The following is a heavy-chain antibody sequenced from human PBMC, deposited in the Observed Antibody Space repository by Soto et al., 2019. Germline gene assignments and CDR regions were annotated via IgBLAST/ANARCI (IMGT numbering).Heavy chain of an antibody. J-gene: IGHJ4*02. V-gene: IGHV4-30-4*01. Sequence: SETLSLTCTVSGGSISSGDYYWSWIRQPPGKGLEWIGYIYYSGSTYYNPSLKSRVTISVDTSKNQFSLKLSSVTAADTAVYYCARAIRVNDYYFDYWGQGTLVTVSS. CDR2: IYYSGST. D-gene: IGHD1-1*01. CDR3: ARAIRVNDYYFDY. CDR1: GGSISSGDYY.